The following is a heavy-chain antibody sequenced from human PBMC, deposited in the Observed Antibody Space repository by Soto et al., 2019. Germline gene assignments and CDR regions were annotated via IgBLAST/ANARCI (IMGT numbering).Heavy chain of an antibody. V-gene: IGHV1-18*01. J-gene: IGHJ5*02. Sequence: ASAKVSCTASGYTFTSYGISWARQAHGQGLGWMGWISAYNGNTNYAQKLQGRVTMTTDTSTSTAYMELRSLRSDDPAVYYCARDYTGLTVTTYLFDPWGQGTLATVSS. CDR2: ISAYNGNT. D-gene: IGHD4-17*01. CDR1: GYTFTSYG. CDR3: ARDYTGLTVTTYLFDP.